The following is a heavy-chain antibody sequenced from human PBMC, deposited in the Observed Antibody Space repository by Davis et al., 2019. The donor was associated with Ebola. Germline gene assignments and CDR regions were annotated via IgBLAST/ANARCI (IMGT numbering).Heavy chain of an antibody. D-gene: IGHD5-24*01. CDR3: AKGGDNYNLAYFDF. V-gene: IGHV3-21*05. CDR2: SSTSAEHI. Sequence: PGGSLRLSCVASGFNFNIYSLNWVRQAPGKEPEWVAHSSTSAEHISQADSVKGRFTIYRDNSKNTLFLEMNDVRAEDTALYYCAKGGDNYNLAYFDFWGQGTVVTVSS. CDR1: GFNFNIYS. J-gene: IGHJ4*01.